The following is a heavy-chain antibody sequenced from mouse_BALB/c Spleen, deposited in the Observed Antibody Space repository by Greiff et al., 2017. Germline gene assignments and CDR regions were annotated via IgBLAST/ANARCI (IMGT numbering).Heavy chain of an antibody. J-gene: IGHJ3*01. CDR1: GYTFTEYT. V-gene: IGHV1-18*01. D-gene: IGHD1-1*01. CDR2: INPNNGGT. CDR3: APFYGSSYKFAY. Sequence: EVQRVESGPELVKPGASVKISCKTSGYTFTEYTMHWVKQSHGKSLEWIGGINPNNGGTSYNQKFKGKATLTVDKSSSTAYMELRSLTSEDSAVYYCAPFYGSSYKFAYWGQGTLVTVSA.